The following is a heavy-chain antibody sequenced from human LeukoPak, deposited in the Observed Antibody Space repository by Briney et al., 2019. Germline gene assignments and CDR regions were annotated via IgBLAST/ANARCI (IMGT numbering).Heavy chain of an antibody. J-gene: IGHJ4*02. CDR3: ARRASGYYGPYYFDY. CDR2: IYFGGAT. Sequence: PETLSLTCTVSAGSISSLSCSWVRQPPGKVLEWIGYIYFGGATYYNPSHSSRVTISVDTSKTQFSLKRSSGTAADTAVYYCARRASGYYGPYYFDYWGQGTLVTVSS. V-gene: IGHV4-59*08. CDR1: AGSISSLS. D-gene: IGHD5-12*01.